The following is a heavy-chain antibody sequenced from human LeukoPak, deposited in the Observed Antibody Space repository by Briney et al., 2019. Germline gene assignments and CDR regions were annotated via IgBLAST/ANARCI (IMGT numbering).Heavy chain of an antibody. CDR3: ASSPPYCSSTSCYYMDV. CDR1: GGSISSYY. Sequence: PSETLSLTCTVSGGSISSYYWSWIRQPPGKGLEWIGYIYYSGSTNYNPSLKSRVTISVDTSKNQFSLKLSSVTAADTAVYYCASSPPYCSSTSCYYMDVWGKGTTVTVSS. J-gene: IGHJ6*03. CDR2: IYYSGST. D-gene: IGHD2-2*01. V-gene: IGHV4-59*12.